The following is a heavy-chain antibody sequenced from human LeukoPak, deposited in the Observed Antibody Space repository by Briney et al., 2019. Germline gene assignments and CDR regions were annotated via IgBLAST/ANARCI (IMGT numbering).Heavy chain of an antibody. V-gene: IGHV3-33*01. Sequence: GGSLRLSCAASAFTFSTYGMHWVRQAPGKGLEWVALIWYDGSNQYYADSVKGRFTISRDNSKNTLYLQINSLRADDTAVYYCARAPGIAVSGTSGAFDIWGQGTMVTVSS. CDR1: AFTFSTYG. CDR2: IWYDGSNQ. CDR3: ARAPGIAVSGTSGAFDI. J-gene: IGHJ3*02. D-gene: IGHD6-13*01.